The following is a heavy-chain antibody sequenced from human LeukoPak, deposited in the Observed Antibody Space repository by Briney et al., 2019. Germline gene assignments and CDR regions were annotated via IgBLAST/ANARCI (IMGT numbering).Heavy chain of an antibody. D-gene: IGHD3-10*01. CDR3: AKDPPGFGELLAFDY. V-gene: IGHV3-23*01. CDR2: ISRNSGDYT. CDR1: GFTFSSYW. J-gene: IGHJ4*02. Sequence: GGSLRLSCAASGFTFSSYWMSWVRQAPGKGLECVASISRNSGDYTLYAASVKGRFTISRDNSRSTLYLQMNSLRAEDTAVYYCAKDPPGFGELLAFDYWGQGTLVTVSS.